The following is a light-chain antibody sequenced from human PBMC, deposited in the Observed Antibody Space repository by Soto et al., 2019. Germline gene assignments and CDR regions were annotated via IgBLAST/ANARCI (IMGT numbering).Light chain of an antibody. Sequence: EIVMTQSPATLSVSPGERATLSCRASQRVSSNLAWYQQKPGQAPRLLIYGASTRATGIPARFSGSGSGTEFTLTISSLQSEDCAVDYCQHYNNWPRTFGQGTKVEIK. CDR2: GAS. CDR3: QHYNNWPRT. J-gene: IGKJ1*01. V-gene: IGKV3-15*01. CDR1: QRVSSN.